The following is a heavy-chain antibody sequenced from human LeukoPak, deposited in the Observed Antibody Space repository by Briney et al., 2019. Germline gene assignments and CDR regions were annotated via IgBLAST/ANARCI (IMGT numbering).Heavy chain of an antibody. CDR1: GFTFSRYW. V-gene: IGHV3-7*01. J-gene: IGHJ6*03. CDR2: IKQDGSEK. Sequence: GGSLRLSCAASGFTFSRYWMSWVRQAPGKGLEWVANIKQDGSEKYYVDSVKGRFTISRDNAKNSLYLQMNSLRAGDTAVYYCARDTYHYYYMDVWGKGTTVTVSS. CDR3: ARDTYHYYYMDV.